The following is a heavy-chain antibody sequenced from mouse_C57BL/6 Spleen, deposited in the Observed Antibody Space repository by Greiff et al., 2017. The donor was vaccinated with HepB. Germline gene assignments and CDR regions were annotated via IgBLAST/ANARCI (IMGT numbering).Heavy chain of an antibody. CDR2: IYPRDGST. Sequence: QVQLQQSDAELVKPGASVKISCKVSGYTFTDHTIHWMKQRPEQGLEWIGYIYPRDGSTKYNEKFKGKATLTADKSSSTAYMQLNSLTSEVSAVYFCERTGNLLSLYRGAMDYWGQGTSATVSS. D-gene: IGHD2-1*01. J-gene: IGHJ4*01. CDR3: ERTGNLLSLYRGAMDY. CDR1: GYTFTDHT. V-gene: IGHV1-78*01.